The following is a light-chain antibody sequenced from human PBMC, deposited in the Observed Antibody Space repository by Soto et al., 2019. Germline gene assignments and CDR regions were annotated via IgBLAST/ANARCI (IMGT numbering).Light chain of an antibody. CDR3: KSYDISMSGSRL. V-gene: IGLV1-40*01. CDR1: SSKIGAGYD. CDR2: GSS. J-gene: IGLJ2*01. Sequence: QLVLTQPPSVSGAPGQRVTSSCTGSSSKIGAGYDVHWYQQLQGTAPKLLIYGSSNRPSGVPDRFSGSKSGTSASLAITGLEAEDEAADYCKSYDISMSGSRLFGGGIKLTVL.